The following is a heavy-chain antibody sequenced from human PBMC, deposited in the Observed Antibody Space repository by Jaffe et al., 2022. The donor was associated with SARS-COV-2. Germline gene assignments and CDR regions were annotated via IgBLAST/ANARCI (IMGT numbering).Heavy chain of an antibody. J-gene: IGHJ4*02. CDR1: GFTFSSYS. CDR3: ARALGCSGGSCGLVIVHY. Sequence: EVQLVESGGGLVKPGGSLRLSCAASGFTFSSYSMNWVRQAPGKGLEWVSSISSSSSYIYYADSVKGRFTISRDNAKNSLYLQMNSLRAEDTAVYYCARALGCSGGSCGLVIVHYWGQGTLVTVSS. CDR2: ISSSSSYI. D-gene: IGHD2-15*01. V-gene: IGHV3-21*01.